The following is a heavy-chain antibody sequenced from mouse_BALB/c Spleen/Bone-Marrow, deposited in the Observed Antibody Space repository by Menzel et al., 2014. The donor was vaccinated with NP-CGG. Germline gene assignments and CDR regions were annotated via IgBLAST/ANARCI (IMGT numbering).Heavy chain of an antibody. CDR3: VRSPGDVNY. CDR1: GFNIKDAY. J-gene: IGHJ3*01. V-gene: IGHV14-3*02. CDR2: IAPSNGNT. Sequence: VQLQQSGAGLVKPGASVKLSCTGSGFNIKDAYIHWVKQRPEQGLEWIGRIAPSNGNTEYDPKFQGKATITADTSANTAYRELSSLTIEDTAVYYCVRSPGDVNYWGQGTLVTVSA.